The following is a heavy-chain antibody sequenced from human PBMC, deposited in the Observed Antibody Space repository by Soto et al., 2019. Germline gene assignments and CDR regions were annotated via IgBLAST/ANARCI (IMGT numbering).Heavy chain of an antibody. J-gene: IGHJ4*02. CDR2: MYSGGTP. CDR3: ASPRDMNSWYAVDY. V-gene: IGHV3-53*01. D-gene: IGHD2-2*01. CDR1: GITVSDYY. Sequence: PGGSLRLSCATSGITVSDYYMSWVRQAPGKGLEWVSSMYSGGTPYYAESVKGRFTISRDSSRNTVYLQMNNLRAEDTALYYCASPRDMNSWYAVDYWGQGTLVTVSS.